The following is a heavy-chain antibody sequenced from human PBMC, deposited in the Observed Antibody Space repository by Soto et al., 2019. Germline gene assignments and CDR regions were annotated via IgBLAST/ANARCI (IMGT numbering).Heavy chain of an antibody. J-gene: IGHJ5*02. Sequence: GSLRLSCTGSGFAFGDDAMSWFRLAPGKGLEWVGLIRSQAYGGTTEYAASVKGRFTLSRDDSRSIAYLQMNSLKSDDTAVYYCAREDYGFDPWGQGTLVTVSS. D-gene: IGHD4-17*01. CDR2: IRSQAYGGTT. CDR3: AREDYGFDP. V-gene: IGHV3-49*03. CDR1: GFAFGDDA.